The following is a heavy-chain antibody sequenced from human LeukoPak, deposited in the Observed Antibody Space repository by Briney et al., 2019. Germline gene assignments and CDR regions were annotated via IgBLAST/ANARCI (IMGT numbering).Heavy chain of an antibody. CDR1: GFSFISYG. CDR3: AKRPSDYGDYVSYFDY. V-gene: IGHV3-30*18. D-gene: IGHD4-17*01. J-gene: IGHJ4*02. Sequence: GGSLRLSCAASGFSFISYGMHWVRQAPGKGLEWVGVISDDGRSKDYADSVKGRFTISRDDSKDTLYLQMNSLRDEDTAVYYCAKRPSDYGDYVSYFDYWGQGTLVTVSS. CDR2: ISDDGRSK.